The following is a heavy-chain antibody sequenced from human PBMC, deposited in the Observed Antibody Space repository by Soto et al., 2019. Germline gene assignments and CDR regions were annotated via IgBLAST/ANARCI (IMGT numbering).Heavy chain of an antibody. CDR3: ARDLVGWQLVGSHSWFDP. CDR1: VYTFTRYG. Sequence: SGKVSCNASVYTFTRYGISWVRQAPGQGLEWMGWISAYNGNTNYSQKLQGRVTMTTDTSTSTAYMELRSLRYDDTAVYYCARDLVGWQLVGSHSWFDPWGQGTLVTVSS. D-gene: IGHD6-6*01. V-gene: IGHV1-18*01. J-gene: IGHJ5*02. CDR2: ISAYNGNT.